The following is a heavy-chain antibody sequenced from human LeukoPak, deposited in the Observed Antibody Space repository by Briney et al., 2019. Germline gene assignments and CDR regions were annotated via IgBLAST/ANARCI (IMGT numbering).Heavy chain of an antibody. CDR2: ISGSGGST. V-gene: IGHV3-23*01. Sequence: PGGPLRLSCAASGFTFSSYAMSWVRQAPGKGLEWVSAISGSGGSTYYADSVKGRFTISRDNSKNTLYLQMNSLRAEDTAVYYCARTSNSGYYYFDYWGQGTLVTVSS. CDR3: ARTSNSGYYYFDY. CDR1: GFTFSSYA. D-gene: IGHD7-27*01. J-gene: IGHJ4*02.